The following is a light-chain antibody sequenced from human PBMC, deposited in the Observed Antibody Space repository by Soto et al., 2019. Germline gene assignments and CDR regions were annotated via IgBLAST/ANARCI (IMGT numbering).Light chain of an antibody. CDR1: SSNIGSNT. CDR3: ATWDDSLNGPV. Sequence: QSVLTQAPSASGTPGQRVAISCSGSSSNIGSNTVNWYQHLPGTAPKLLIYNNNQRPSEVPDRFSGSKSATSASLAISGLQSEDESVYYCATWDDSLNGPVFGGGTKLTVL. J-gene: IGLJ2*01. CDR2: NNN. V-gene: IGLV1-44*01.